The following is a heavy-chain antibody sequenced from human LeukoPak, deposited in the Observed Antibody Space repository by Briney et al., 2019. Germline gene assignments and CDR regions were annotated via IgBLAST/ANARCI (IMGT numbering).Heavy chain of an antibody. CDR2: ISSDGSST. V-gene: IGHV3-64D*06. J-gene: IGHJ4*02. CDR1: GFTFSSFA. Sequence: PGGSLRLSCSASGFTFSSFAMHWVRQAPGKGLEYVSAISSDGSSTNYPDSVKGRLTISRDNSKNTLYLQMSSLRVEDTAMYYCVKGLGDYWGQGTQVTVSS. D-gene: IGHD7-27*01. CDR3: VKGLGDY.